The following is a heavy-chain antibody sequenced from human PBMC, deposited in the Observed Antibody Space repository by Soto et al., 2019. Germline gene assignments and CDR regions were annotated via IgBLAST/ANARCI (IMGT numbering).Heavy chain of an antibody. V-gene: IGHV4-61*01. CDR3: ARTRDFSSGNDAFDI. CDR2: MYYSGST. J-gene: IGHJ3*02. Sequence: PAETLSLTCILSEGSASIGSYCWSWIRQPPGKGLEWIGYMYYSGSTNYNPSLKSRVTISLDTSKNQFSLKLSSVTAADTAVYFCARTRDFSSGNDAFDIWGQGTMVTVSS. D-gene: IGHD3-3*01. CDR1: EGSASIGSYC.